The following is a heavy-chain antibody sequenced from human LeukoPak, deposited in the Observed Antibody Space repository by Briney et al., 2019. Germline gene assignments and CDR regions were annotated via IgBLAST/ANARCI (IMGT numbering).Heavy chain of an antibody. Sequence: SVKVSCKTSAGTFSSYAISWVRQAPGQGRDWMGGIIHIFGKSNYAQKFRGRVTITEDEPTSTAYIELSSLRSEDTAVYYCARGSYPDAFDIWGQGTMVTVSS. CDR3: ARGSYPDAFDI. V-gene: IGHV1-69*01. CDR1: AGTFSSYA. J-gene: IGHJ3*02. CDR2: IIHIFGKS. D-gene: IGHD1-26*01.